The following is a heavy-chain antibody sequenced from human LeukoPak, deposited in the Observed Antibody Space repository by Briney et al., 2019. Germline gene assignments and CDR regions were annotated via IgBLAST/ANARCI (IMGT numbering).Heavy chain of an antibody. Sequence: GGSLRLSCAASGFMFSSNWMSWVRLAPGKGLEWVANIKEDGTETYYVDSVKGRFTISRDNAKDSLYLQMNSLRVEDTAVYYCAKEGRSLQTYWGQGTLVTVSS. CDR3: AKEGRSLQTY. J-gene: IGHJ4*02. D-gene: IGHD5-24*01. CDR2: IKEDGTET. V-gene: IGHV3-7*03. CDR1: GFMFSSNW.